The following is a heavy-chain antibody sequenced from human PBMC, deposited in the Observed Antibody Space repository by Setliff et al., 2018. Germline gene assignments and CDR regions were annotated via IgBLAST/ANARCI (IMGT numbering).Heavy chain of an antibody. CDR3: ARDDAGYCSGGSCYAPFDY. V-gene: IGHV3-30*02. Sequence: GESLKISCVASGFTFSNFGMRWVRQAPDKGLEWVAFMRYDGNNDYYADSVKGRFTISRDNSKNTLYLQMNSLRAEDTAVYYCARDDAGYCSGGSCYAPFDYWGQGTLVTVSS. J-gene: IGHJ4*02. D-gene: IGHD2-15*01. CDR1: GFTFSNFG. CDR2: MRYDGNND.